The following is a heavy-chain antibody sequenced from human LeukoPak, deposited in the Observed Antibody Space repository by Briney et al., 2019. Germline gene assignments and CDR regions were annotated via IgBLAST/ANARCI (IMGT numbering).Heavy chain of an antibody. D-gene: IGHD1-26*01. J-gene: IGHJ2*01. V-gene: IGHV3-23*01. CDR1: GVTLSTYA. Sequence: GGSLRLSCAASGVTLSTYAMSWARQAPGKGLEWVSGISSSGSGDNTYYADSVKGRFTISRDSSKSTLFLHMNTLRAEDTAIYYCAKDRTVGASYWYFDLGGRGTLVTVSS. CDR2: ISSSGSGDNT. CDR3: AKDRTVGASYWYFDL.